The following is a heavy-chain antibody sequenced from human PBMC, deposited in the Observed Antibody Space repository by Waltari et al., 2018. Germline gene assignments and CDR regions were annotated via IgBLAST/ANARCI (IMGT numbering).Heavy chain of an antibody. CDR1: GFSLSTSGLR. V-gene: IGHV2-70*04. D-gene: IGHD3-22*01. Sequence: QVTLKDSGPALVKPTQTLTLTCTFSGFSLSTSGLRVSWIRQPPGKALEWLARIDWDDDKFYSTSLKTRLTISKDTSKNQVVLTMTNMDPVDTATYYCAQDSSGYIDYWGQGTLVTVSS. CDR2: IDWDDDK. J-gene: IGHJ4*02. CDR3: AQDSSGYIDY.